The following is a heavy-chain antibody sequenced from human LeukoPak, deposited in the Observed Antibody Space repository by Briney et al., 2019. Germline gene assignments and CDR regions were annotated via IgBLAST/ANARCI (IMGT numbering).Heavy chain of an antibody. J-gene: IGHJ6*03. D-gene: IGHD2-21*02. CDR2: IYTSGST. V-gene: IGHV4-4*08. CDR1: GDSINNYY. CDR3: ARDDSGPNYYYYMDV. Sequence: TSETLSLTCTVSGDSINNYYWTWIRQPPGKGLEWIGRIYTSGSTNYNPSLKSRVTISVDTSKNQFSLKLSSVTAADTAVYYCARDDSGPNYYYYMDVWGKGTTVTVSS.